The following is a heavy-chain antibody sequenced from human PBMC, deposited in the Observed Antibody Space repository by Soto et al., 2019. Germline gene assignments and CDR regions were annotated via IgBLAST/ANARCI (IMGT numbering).Heavy chain of an antibody. CDR2: INPKSGGT. CDR1: GDTFTANY. Sequence: ASVKVSCKASGDTFTANYIHWVRQAPGQGFEWMGWINPKSGGTNYPQKFQGRVTMTRDTSISTAYMELSRLRSDDTAVYYCAYSSGWYGDYGMDVWGQGTTVTVSS. J-gene: IGHJ6*02. V-gene: IGHV1-2*02. D-gene: IGHD6-19*01. CDR3: AYSSGWYGDYGMDV.